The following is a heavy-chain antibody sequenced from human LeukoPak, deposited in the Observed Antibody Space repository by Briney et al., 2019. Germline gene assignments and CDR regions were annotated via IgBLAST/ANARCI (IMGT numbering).Heavy chain of an antibody. Sequence: GGSLRLSCGASIHPFCSYGVQWVRQAPGEGLEWVAVIWYDENNKYYADSVKGRFTINRENSKNTLYLQMNSLRAEDTSVYYCGRDVADASDIWGQGTMVTVSS. J-gene: IGHJ3*02. CDR1: IHPFCSYG. V-gene: IGHV3-33*01. CDR2: IWYDENNK. CDR3: GRDVADASDI.